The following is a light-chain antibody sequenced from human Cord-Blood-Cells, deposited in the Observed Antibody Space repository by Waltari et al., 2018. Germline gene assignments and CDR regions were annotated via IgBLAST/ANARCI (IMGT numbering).Light chain of an antibody. J-gene: IGKJ1*01. Sequence: EIVLTQSPATMSLSPGERATLSCRASQSVSSYLAWYQQTPGQAPRLLIYDASNRATGIPARFSGSGSGTDFTLTIISLEPEDFAVYYCQQRSNWPPTFGQGTKVEIK. V-gene: IGKV3-11*01. CDR3: QQRSNWPPT. CDR2: DAS. CDR1: QSVSSY.